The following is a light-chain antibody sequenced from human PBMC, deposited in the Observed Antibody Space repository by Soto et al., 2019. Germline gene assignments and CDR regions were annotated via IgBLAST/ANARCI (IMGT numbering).Light chain of an antibody. J-gene: IGKJ4*01. CDR3: QQRDSWPLT. CDR2: SAS. CDR1: QTVSTY. V-gene: IGKV3-11*01. Sequence: IVLTQSPAILSLSPGERATLSCRTNQTVSTYLAWYQHKTGQAPRLLIYSASKRATGIPARFSGSGSGTDFTLTISSLEPEDFALYYCQQRDSWPLTFGGGTKVDIK.